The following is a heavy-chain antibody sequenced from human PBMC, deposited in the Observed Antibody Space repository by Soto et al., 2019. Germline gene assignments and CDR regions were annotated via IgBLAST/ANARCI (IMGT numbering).Heavy chain of an antibody. J-gene: IGHJ4*02. CDR1: GFNFGSYA. Sequence: EEQLLESGGGLVQPGGSLRLSCAASGFNFGSYAMGWVRQAPGKGLDWVSGVSGSGGSHYYADSVKGRLTISKDKSKNTLLMDLNNLRPEDTAVYFCVKGKESGYRGAFDSWGQGNMVTVSS. CDR3: VKGKESGYRGAFDS. CDR2: VSGSGGSH. D-gene: IGHD6-25*01. V-gene: IGHV3-23*01.